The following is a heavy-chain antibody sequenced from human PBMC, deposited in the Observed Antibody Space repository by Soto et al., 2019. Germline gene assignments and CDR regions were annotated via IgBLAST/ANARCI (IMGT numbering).Heavy chain of an antibody. CDR3: ARDTTPPRRYSSSYFDY. CDR1: GFTFSSYA. V-gene: IGHV3-30-3*01. D-gene: IGHD6-6*01. CDR2: VSYDGSNK. J-gene: IGHJ4*02. Sequence: QVQLVESGGGVVQPGRSLRLSCAASGFTFSSYAMHWVRQAPGKGLEWVAVVSYDGSNKYYADSVKGRFTISRENSKNTLYLQMNGLIAEDTAVYYCARDTTPPRRYSSSYFDYWGQGTLVTVSS.